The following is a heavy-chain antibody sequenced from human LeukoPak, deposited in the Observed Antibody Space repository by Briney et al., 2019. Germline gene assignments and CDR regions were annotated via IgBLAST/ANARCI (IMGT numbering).Heavy chain of an antibody. CDR2: IIPIFGTA. V-gene: IGHV1-69*05. D-gene: IGHD6-6*01. Sequence: SVMVSCKASGGTFRSYAISWVRQDPGQGLEWMGGIIPIFGTANYAQKFQGRVTITTDESTSTAYMELSSLRSEDTAVYYCARAARPYYYYYYYMDVWGKGTTVTVSS. CDR1: GGTFRSYA. J-gene: IGHJ6*03. CDR3: ARAARPYYYYYYYMDV.